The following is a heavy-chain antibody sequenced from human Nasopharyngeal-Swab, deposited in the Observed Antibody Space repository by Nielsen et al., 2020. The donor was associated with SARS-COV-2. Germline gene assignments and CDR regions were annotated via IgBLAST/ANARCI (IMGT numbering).Heavy chain of an antibody. J-gene: IGHJ2*01. CDR1: GFTFSSYW. CDR2: IHIDGSST. CDR3: ARDLLWLVPHWYFDL. D-gene: IGHD6-19*01. Sequence: GESLKISCTASGFTFSSYWMHWVRQAPGKGLVWVSRIHIDGSSTSYGDSVKGRFTISRDNAKNSLYLQMNSLRAEDTAVYYCARDLLWLVPHWYFDLWGRGTLVTVSS. V-gene: IGHV3-74*01.